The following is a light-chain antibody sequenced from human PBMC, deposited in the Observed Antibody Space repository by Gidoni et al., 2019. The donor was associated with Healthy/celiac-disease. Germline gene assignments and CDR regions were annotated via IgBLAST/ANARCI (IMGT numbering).Light chain of an antibody. J-gene: IGKJ3*01. V-gene: IGKV1-39*01. CDR1: QSISSY. CDR2: AAS. CDR3: QQSYSTLIFT. Sequence: DIQMTQSPSSLSASVGDRVTLTCRASQSISSYLNWYQQKPGKAPNLLIYAASSLQSGVPSRFSGSESGTDFTLTISSLQPEDFATYYCQQSYSTLIFTYGPXTKVDIK.